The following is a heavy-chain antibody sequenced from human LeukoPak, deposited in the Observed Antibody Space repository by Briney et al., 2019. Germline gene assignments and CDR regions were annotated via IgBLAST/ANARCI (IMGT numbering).Heavy chain of an antibody. J-gene: IGHJ4*02. CDR2: ISSNGGST. D-gene: IGHD6-13*01. V-gene: IGHV3-64D*06. CDR3: VKDRMAAAAYFDY. Sequence: GGSLRLSCSASGFTFSSYAMHWVRQAPGKGLEYVSAISSNGGSTYYADSVKGRFTISRDNSKNTLYLQMSSLRAEDTAVYYCVKDRMAAAAYFDYWGQGTLVTASS. CDR1: GFTFSSYA.